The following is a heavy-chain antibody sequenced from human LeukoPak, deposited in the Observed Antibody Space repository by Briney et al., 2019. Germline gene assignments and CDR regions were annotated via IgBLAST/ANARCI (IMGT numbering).Heavy chain of an antibody. J-gene: IGHJ4*02. CDR3: ATVGIPRREARATYYDILTGLEY. CDR2: FDPEDGET. CDR1: GYTLTELS. Sequence: ASVKVSCKVSGYTLTELSMHWVRQAPGKGLEWMGGFDPEDGETIYAQKFQGRVTMTEDTSTDTAYMELSSLRSEDTAAYYCATVGIPRREARATYYDILTGLEYWGQGTLVTVSS. D-gene: IGHD3-9*01. V-gene: IGHV1-24*01.